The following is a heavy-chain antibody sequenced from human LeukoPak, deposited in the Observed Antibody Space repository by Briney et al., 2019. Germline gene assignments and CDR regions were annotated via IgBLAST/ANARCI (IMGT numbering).Heavy chain of an antibody. Sequence: GGSLRLSCAASGFSFSTYEMNWVRQAPGKGLEWVAVISSDGGNKYYADFVRGRFTISRDNAKNSLYLQMNSLRDDDTAVYYCARALVGGTNWFDPWGQGTLVTVSS. CDR2: ISSDGGNK. CDR3: ARALVGGTNWFDP. V-gene: IGHV3-33*08. CDR1: GFSFSTYE. J-gene: IGHJ5*02. D-gene: IGHD1-26*01.